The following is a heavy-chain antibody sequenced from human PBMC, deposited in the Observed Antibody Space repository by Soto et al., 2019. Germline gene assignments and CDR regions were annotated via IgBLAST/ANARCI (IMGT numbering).Heavy chain of an antibody. D-gene: IGHD3-3*01. J-gene: IGHJ5*02. V-gene: IGHV3-23*01. CDR3: AKAGLRFLAIQNWFDP. CDR2: ISGSGGST. CDR1: GFTFSSYA. Sequence: EVQLLESGGGLVQPGGSLRLSCAASGFTFSSYAISWVRQAPGKGLEWVSAISGSGGSTYYADSVKGRFTISRDNSKNTLYLQMNSLRAEDTAVYYCAKAGLRFLAIQNWFDPWGQGTLVTVSS.